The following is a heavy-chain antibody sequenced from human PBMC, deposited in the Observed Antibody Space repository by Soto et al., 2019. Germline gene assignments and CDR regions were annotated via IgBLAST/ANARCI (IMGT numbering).Heavy chain of an antibody. CDR2: INPNSGGT. J-gene: IGHJ5*02. Sequence: QVQLVQSGAEVKKPGASVKVSCKASGYTFTGYYMHWVRQAPGQGLEWMGWINPNSGGTNYAQKFQGRVTMTRDTHISTAYMEPSRLRSDDPAGYYCARDDHGSGKVWFDPWGQGTLVTLSS. CDR3: ARDDHGSGKVWFDP. CDR1: GYTFTGYY. D-gene: IGHD3-10*01. V-gene: IGHV1-2*02.